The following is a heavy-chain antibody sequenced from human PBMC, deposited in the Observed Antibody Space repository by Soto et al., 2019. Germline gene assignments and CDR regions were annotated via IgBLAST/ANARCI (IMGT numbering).Heavy chain of an antibody. CDR3: AYLPCSGGSCYWFSFSGMDV. J-gene: IGHJ6*02. Sequence: QITLKESGPTLVKPPQTLTLTCTFSGFSLSTSGVGVAWIRQPPGEALEWLALIYWDADKRYRPSLESRLTITKDTSKNPVVLTMTNMDSVDTATYYCAYLPCSGGSCYWFSFSGMDVWGQGTTVTVSS. CDR2: IYWDADK. D-gene: IGHD2-15*01. CDR1: GFSLSTSGVG. V-gene: IGHV2-5*02.